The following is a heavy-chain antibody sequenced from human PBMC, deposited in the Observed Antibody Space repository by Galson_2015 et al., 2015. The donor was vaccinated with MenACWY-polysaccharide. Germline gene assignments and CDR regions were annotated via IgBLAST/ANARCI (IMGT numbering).Heavy chain of an antibody. CDR3: ARIPWCGGGCSFGWFDP. CDR2: IRYSGTT. CDR1: GGSISSDF. J-gene: IGHJ5*01. Sequence: ETLSLTCTVTGGSISSDFWSWFRQSPGEGLEWIGYIRYSGTTNYNPSLKSRVTISIDTSESQFSLRLTSVSAADTALYYCARIPWCGGGCSFGWFDPWGQGTLVTVSS. D-gene: IGHD2-21*02. V-gene: IGHV4-59*01.